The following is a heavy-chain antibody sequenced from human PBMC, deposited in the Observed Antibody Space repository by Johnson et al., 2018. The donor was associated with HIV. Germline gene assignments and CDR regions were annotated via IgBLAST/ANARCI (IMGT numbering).Heavy chain of an antibody. J-gene: IGHJ3*02. D-gene: IGHD4-23*01. V-gene: IGHV3-20*04. Sequence: VQLVESGGGVVRPGGSLRLSCEVSGFTFDEYGMSWVRQAPGKGLEWVSGINWNGGSTGYADSVKGRFTISRDNSKNTMYLQMNSLRAEDTAVYYCASGEDYGGNYGAFDSWGQGTMVTVSS. CDR2: INWNGGST. CDR3: ASGEDYGGNYGAFDS. CDR1: GFTFDEYG.